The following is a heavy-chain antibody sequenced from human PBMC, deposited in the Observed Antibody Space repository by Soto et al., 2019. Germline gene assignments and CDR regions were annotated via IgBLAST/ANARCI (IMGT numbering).Heavy chain of an antibody. CDR3: ARDSFRDSSGYYYVGNY. Sequence: ASVKVSCKASGYTFTGYYMHWVRQAPGQGLEWMGWINPNSGGTNYAQKFQGWVTMTRDTSISTAYMELSRLRSDDTAVYYCARDSFRDSSGYYYVGNYWGQGTLVTVSS. D-gene: IGHD3-22*01. CDR2: INPNSGGT. V-gene: IGHV1-2*04. CDR1: GYTFTGYY. J-gene: IGHJ4*02.